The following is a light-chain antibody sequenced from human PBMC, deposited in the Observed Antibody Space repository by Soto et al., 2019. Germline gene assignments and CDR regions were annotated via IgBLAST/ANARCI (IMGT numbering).Light chain of an antibody. V-gene: IGLV1-44*01. CDR2: TTN. CDR1: KSNIGGNA. CDR3: TAWNDSLHGVV. Sequence: QSVLTQPPSVSGTPGQRVTISCSGSKSNIGGNAVTWYQQVPGTAPKLLIYTTNQRPSGVPDRFSASKSGTSASLAISGLQSEDEAEYYCTAWNDSLHGVVFGGGTKLIVL. J-gene: IGLJ2*01.